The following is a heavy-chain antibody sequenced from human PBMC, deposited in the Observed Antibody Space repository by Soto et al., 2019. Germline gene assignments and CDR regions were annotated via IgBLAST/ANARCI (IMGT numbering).Heavy chain of an antibody. V-gene: IGHV2-5*02. D-gene: IGHD2-2*01. CDR1: GFSLSTSGVG. J-gene: IGHJ5*02. CDR3: AHIGPGLVPAATFGNWFDP. CDR2: IYWDDDK. Sequence: SGPTLVNPTQTLTLTCTFSGFSLSTSGVGVGWIRQPPGKALEWLALIYWDDDKRYSPSLKSRLTITKDTSKNQVVLTMTNMDPVDTATYYCAHIGPGLVPAATFGNWFDPWGQGTLVTVSS.